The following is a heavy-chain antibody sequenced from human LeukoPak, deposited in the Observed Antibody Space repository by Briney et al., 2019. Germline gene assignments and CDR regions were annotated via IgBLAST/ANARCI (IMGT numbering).Heavy chain of an antibody. Sequence: PGGSLRLSCAASGFTFSSYGMHWVRQAPGKGLEWVAFIRYDGSNKYYADSVKGRFTISRDNSKNTLYLQMNSLRAEDTAVYYCAKNLGVYGSGSYPDAFDIWGQGTMVTVSS. D-gene: IGHD3-10*01. CDR2: IRYDGSNK. J-gene: IGHJ3*02. CDR3: AKNLGVYGSGSYPDAFDI. CDR1: GFTFSSYG. V-gene: IGHV3-30*02.